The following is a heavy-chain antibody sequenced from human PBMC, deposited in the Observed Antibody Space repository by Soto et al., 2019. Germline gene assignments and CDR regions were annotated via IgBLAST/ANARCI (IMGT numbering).Heavy chain of an antibody. D-gene: IGHD6-6*01. CDR3: ARDLSLRWYSSSAFDY. CDR2: ISSSSSYT. V-gene: IGHV3-11*06. Sequence: GGSLRLSCAASGFTSSDYYMSWIRQAPGKGLERVSYISSSSSYTNYADSVKGRFTISRDNAKNSLYLQMNSLRAEDTAVYYCARDLSLRWYSSSAFDYWGQGTLVTVSS. J-gene: IGHJ4*02. CDR1: GFTSSDYY.